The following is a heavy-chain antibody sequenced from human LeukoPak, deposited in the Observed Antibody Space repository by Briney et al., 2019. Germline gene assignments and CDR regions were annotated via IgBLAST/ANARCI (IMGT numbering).Heavy chain of an antibody. V-gene: IGHV3-23*01. J-gene: IGHJ6*02. CDR1: AFTFTNYA. CDR2: ISGIGGSA. D-gene: IGHD2-15*01. CDR3: AKEYCSGDNCHSYGMDV. Sequence: GGSLRLSSAASAFTFTNYAMTWVRQAPGQGREWVACISGIGGSAYYADSVNGRFTISRDNSKNTMYLQMSSLRAEDTAIYYCAKEYCSGDNCHSYGMDVWGQGTTVTVSS.